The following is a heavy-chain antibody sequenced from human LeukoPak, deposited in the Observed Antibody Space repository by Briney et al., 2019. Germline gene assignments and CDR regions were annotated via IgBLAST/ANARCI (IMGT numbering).Heavy chain of an antibody. D-gene: IGHD1-1*01. Sequence: GALVKVSCKASGGTFSSYAISWVRQAPGQGLEWMGGIIPIFGTANYAQTFQGRVTITAAESTSTAYMELSSLSSEDTAVYCCARERPYGTGFDYWGQGTLVTVSS. J-gene: IGHJ4*02. CDR3: ARERPYGTGFDY. CDR2: IIPIFGTA. V-gene: IGHV1-69*13. CDR1: GGTFSSYA.